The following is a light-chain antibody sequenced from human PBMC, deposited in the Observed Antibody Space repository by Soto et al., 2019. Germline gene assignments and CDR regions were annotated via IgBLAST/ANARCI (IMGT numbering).Light chain of an antibody. CDR2: WAS. CDR1: QSVLYSSNNKNY. CDR3: QQYYSTPPS. J-gene: IGKJ4*01. V-gene: IGKV4-1*01. Sequence: DIVMTQSPDSLAVSLGERATINCKSSQSVLYSSNNKNYLAWYQQKPGQPPKLLIYWASTRESGVPDRFSGGGSGTDFTLTISSLQAEDVAVYYCQQYYSTPPSIGGGTKVEIK.